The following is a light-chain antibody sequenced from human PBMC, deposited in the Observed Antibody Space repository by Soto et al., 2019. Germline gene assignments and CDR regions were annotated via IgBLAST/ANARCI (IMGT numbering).Light chain of an antibody. J-gene: IGLJ1*01. CDR2: QDS. Sequence: SYELTQPPSVSVSPGQTASITCSGDKLGYKYACWYQQKPGQSPVLVIYQDSKRPSGIPERFSGSNSGNTATLTISGTQAMDEADYYCQAWDSSTEVFGTGTKLTVL. CDR3: QAWDSSTEV. V-gene: IGLV3-1*01. CDR1: KLGYKY.